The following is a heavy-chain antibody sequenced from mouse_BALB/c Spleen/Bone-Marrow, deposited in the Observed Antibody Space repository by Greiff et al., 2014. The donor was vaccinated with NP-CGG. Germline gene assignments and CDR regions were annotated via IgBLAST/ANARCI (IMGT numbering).Heavy chain of an antibody. CDR3: ARRLCYFDY. J-gene: IGHJ2*01. Sequence: VHLVQSGAGLVKPGASVKLSCKASGYTFTEFIIHWVKQRPGQGLEWIGRFYPESDSIKYNEKFKDKATLTADISSSTDYMELSRLTTEVSAVYFCARRLCYFDYWGQGTTLTVSS. V-gene: IGHV1-62-2*01. CDR2: FYPESDSI. CDR1: GYTFTEFI.